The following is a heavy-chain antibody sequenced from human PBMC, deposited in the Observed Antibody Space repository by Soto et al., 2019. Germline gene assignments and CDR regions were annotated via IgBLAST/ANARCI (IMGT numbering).Heavy chain of an antibody. D-gene: IGHD4-17*01. Sequence: EVQLVESGGGLVKPGGSLRLSCAASGFTVGTYSMNWVRQAPGKGLEWVSSISTSGEYIYYADSVKGRATISRDNAKNSLYLQMNSLRAEDTAVYYCARPLNDFGDYADACDVWGQGTLVTVSS. CDR3: ARPLNDFGDYADACDV. J-gene: IGHJ3*01. V-gene: IGHV3-21*01. CDR2: ISTSGEYI. CDR1: GFTVGTYS.